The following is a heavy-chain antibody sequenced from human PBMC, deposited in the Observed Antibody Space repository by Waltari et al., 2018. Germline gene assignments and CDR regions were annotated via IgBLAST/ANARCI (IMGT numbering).Heavy chain of an antibody. J-gene: IGHJ3*01. Sequence: FAASGFTVTSTYMNWVRQAPGKGLEWVSTIYSSATTFYADSVKGRFTISRDNSKNLLFLQMDDLRVNDTAVYYCARGGQIVRPRPLDLWGPGTLVTVSS. D-gene: IGHD6-6*01. CDR1: GFTVTSTY. V-gene: IGHV3-66*01. CDR2: IYSSATT. CDR3: ARGGQIVRPRPLDL.